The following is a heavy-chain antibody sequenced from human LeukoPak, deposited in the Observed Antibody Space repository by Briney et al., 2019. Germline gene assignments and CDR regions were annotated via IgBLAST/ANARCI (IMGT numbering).Heavy chain of an antibody. Sequence: PGGSLRLSCVASGFTFSNYWMSWVRQAPGKGLEWVANIKQDGSEKYYVDSVKGRFTISRDNAKNSLYLQMNSLRAGDTAVYYCARVSGLRWFYFDYWGQGTLVTVSS. CDR3: ARVSGLRWFYFDY. J-gene: IGHJ4*02. D-gene: IGHD4-23*01. CDR2: IKQDGSEK. V-gene: IGHV3-7*01. CDR1: GFTFSNYW.